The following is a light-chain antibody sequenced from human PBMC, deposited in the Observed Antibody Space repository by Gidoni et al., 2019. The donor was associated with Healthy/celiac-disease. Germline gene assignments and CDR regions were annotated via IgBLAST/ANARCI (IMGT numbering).Light chain of an antibody. CDR3: QQYNSYPLP. CDR2: KAS. V-gene: IGKV1-5*03. Sequence: DIQMTQSPSTLSASVGDRVTITCRASQSISSWLAWYPQKPGKAPKLLIYKASSLESGVPSRFSGSGSGTEFTLTISSLQPDDFATYYCQQYNSYPLPFGGGTKVEIK. CDR1: QSISSW. J-gene: IGKJ4*01.